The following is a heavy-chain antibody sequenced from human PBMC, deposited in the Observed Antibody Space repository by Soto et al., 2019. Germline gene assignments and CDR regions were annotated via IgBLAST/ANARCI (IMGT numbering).Heavy chain of an antibody. V-gene: IGHV4-4*02. CDR2: IYHSGST. Sequence: WETLSLTCAVSGGSISSSNWWSWVRQPPGKGLEWIWEIYHSGSTNYNPSLKSRVTISVDKSKNQFSLKRSSVTAADTAVYYCATDYGDYGLRMDYWGQGTLVTVSS. CDR1: GGSISSSNW. J-gene: IGHJ4*02. CDR3: ATDYGDYGLRMDY. D-gene: IGHD4-17*01.